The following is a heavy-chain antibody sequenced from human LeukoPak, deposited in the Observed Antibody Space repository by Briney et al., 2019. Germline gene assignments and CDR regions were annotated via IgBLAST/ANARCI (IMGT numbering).Heavy chain of an antibody. CDR2: ISSSGGII. V-gene: IGHV3-11*04. Sequence: PGGSLRLSCAASGFTFNDYYMSWIRQAPGKGLEWVSYISSSGGIIYYADSVKGRFTISRDNAKNSLYLQMNSLRGEDTAMYYCARVGGSYYPHFYYYMDVWGKGTTVTVSS. CDR3: ARVGGSYYPHFYYYMDV. CDR1: GFTFNDYY. J-gene: IGHJ6*03. D-gene: IGHD1-26*01.